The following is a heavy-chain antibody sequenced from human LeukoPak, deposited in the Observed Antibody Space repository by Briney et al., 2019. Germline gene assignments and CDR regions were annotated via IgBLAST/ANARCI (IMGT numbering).Heavy chain of an antibody. CDR1: GFTFSSYG. CDR3: ASSVAGRSFDY. Sequence: AGGSLRLSCAASGFTFSSYGMHWVRQAPGKGLEWVAVISYDGSNKYYADSVKGRFTISRDNSKNTLYLQMNSLRAEDTAVYYCASSVAGRSFDYWGQGTLVTVSS. J-gene: IGHJ4*02. V-gene: IGHV3-30*03. D-gene: IGHD6-19*01. CDR2: ISYDGSNK.